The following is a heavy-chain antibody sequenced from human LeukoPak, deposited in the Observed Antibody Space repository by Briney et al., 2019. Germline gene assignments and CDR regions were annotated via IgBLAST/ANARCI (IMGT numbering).Heavy chain of an antibody. J-gene: IGHJ3*02. CDR1: GGSISSYY. Sequence: SETLSLTCTVSGGSISSYYWSWIRQPPGKGLEWIGYIYYSGGTNYNPSLKSRVTISVDTSKNQFSLKLSSVTAADTAVYYCARERREGYCSSTSCYRGNAFDIWGQGTMVTVSS. CDR2: IYYSGGT. V-gene: IGHV4-59*01. D-gene: IGHD2-2*02. CDR3: ARERREGYCSSTSCYRGNAFDI.